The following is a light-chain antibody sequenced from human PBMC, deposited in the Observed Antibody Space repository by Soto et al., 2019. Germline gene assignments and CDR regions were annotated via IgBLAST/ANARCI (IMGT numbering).Light chain of an antibody. CDR2: EVT. J-gene: IGLJ3*02. CDR1: TSDVGSHNF. Sequence: QSALTQPASVSGSPGQSITISCTGTTSDVGSHNFVSWYQQLPGKAPKRLIYEVTNRPSGTSNRFSGSKSGNTASLTISGLQAEDEADYSCSSFTNSILVFGGGTKLTVL. CDR3: SSFTNSILV. V-gene: IGLV2-14*01.